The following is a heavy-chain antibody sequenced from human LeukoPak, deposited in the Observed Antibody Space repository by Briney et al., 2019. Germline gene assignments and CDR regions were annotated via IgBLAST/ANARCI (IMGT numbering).Heavy chain of an antibody. D-gene: IGHD2-2*01. V-gene: IGHV3-9*01. J-gene: IGHJ4*02. CDR1: GFTFDDSV. Sequence: GGSLRLSCAGAGFTFDDSVMHWVRQAPGKGLEWVSTINWNSGNIGYADSVKGRFTISRDNAKNSLFLQMNSLRTEDTALYYCTTDSRYCSSTSCYPFDYWGQGTLVTVSS. CDR2: INWNSGNI. CDR3: TTDSRYCSSTSCYPFDY.